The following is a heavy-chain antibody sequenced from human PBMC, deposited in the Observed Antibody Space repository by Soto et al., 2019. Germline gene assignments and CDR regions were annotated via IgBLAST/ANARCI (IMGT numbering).Heavy chain of an antibody. CDR3: ARGGGSAYVTPPISNWFDP. V-gene: IGHV3-53*01. J-gene: IGHJ5*02. CDR1: GFIVSRNY. CDR2: IDGGGYT. D-gene: IGHD3-22*01. Sequence: GVSLRLSCAASGFIVSRNYMYWVRQAPGKGLEWVSVIDGGGYTYYADSVKGRFTISRDNSKNTLHLQMNSLRAEDSAVYYCARGGGSAYVTPPISNWFDPWGQGTLVTVS.